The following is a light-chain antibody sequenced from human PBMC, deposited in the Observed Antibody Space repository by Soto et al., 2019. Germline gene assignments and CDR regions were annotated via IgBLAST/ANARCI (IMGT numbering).Light chain of an antibody. CDR1: QSISSY. CDR3: LQDYNYPRT. CDR2: AAS. V-gene: IGKV1-6*01. Sequence: IQMTQSPSSLSASVGDRVTITCGASQSISSYLNWYQQKPGKAPKLLIYAASSLQSGVPSRFSGSGSGTDFTLTISSLQPEDFATYYCLQDYNYPRTFGQGTKVDI. J-gene: IGKJ1*01.